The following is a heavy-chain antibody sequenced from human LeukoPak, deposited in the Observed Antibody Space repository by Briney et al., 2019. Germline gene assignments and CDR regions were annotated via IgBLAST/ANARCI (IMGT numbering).Heavy chain of an antibody. CDR3: ARWAWNPIYDY. CDR1: GFTFINYE. CDR2: ISGSGSSI. D-gene: IGHD1-1*01. Sequence: GGSLRLSCAVSGFTFINYEMNWVRQAPGKGLEWISYISGSGSSIFYADSVKGRFTISRDNAKNSLYLQMNSLGADDTAVYYCARWAWNPIYDYWGQGTLVTVSS. V-gene: IGHV3-48*03. J-gene: IGHJ4*02.